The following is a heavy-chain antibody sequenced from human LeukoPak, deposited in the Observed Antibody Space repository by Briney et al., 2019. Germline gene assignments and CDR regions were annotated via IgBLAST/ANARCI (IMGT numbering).Heavy chain of an antibody. V-gene: IGHV3-48*04. CDR1: GFTFSSYS. CDR3: AKGRIVGATTFNFDY. CDR2: ISFVSSTK. D-gene: IGHD1-26*01. J-gene: IGHJ4*02. Sequence: GGSLRLSCEASGFTFSSYSINWVRQAPGKGLEWVSYISFVSSTKYYADSVRGRFTISRDNAKNSLYLQMNSLRAEDTAVYYCAKGRIVGATTFNFDYWGQGTLVTVSS.